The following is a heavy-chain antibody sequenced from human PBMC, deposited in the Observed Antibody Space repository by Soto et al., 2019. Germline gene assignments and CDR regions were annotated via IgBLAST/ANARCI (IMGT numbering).Heavy chain of an antibody. CDR2: INPSGST. V-gene: IGHV4-34*01. J-gene: IGHJ4*02. CDR1: GGSFSGYY. D-gene: IGHD4-17*01. CDR3: ARGRDGGAAN. Sequence: QVQLQQWGAGLLKPSETLSLTCAVYGGSFSGYYWSWIRQPPGKGLEWIGEINPSGSTNYTPSLTSRVTMSGDTPKNQFSLKLTSVTAADTAVYYCARGRDGGAANWGQGTLVTVSS.